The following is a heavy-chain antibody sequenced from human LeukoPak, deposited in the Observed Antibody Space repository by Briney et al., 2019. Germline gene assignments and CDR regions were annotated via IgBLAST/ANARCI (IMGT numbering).Heavy chain of an antibody. J-gene: IGHJ3*02. V-gene: IGHV4-4*07. Sequence: PSETLSLTCTVSGGSISSYYWSWIRQPAGKGLEWIGRIYTSGSTNYNPSLKSRVTMSVDTSKNQFSLKLSSVTAADTAVYYCAKPLISHQLLCNAFDIWGQGTVVTVSS. CDR1: GGSISSYY. CDR3: AKPLISHQLLCNAFDI. CDR2: IYTSGST. D-gene: IGHD2-2*01.